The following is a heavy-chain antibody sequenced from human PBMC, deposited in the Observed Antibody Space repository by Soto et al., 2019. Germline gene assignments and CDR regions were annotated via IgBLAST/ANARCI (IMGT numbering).Heavy chain of an antibody. Sequence: DVQLVESGGGLVQPGGSLRLSCAASGFTFNTYSMNWVRQAPGQGLEWVSYISRTNTIHYADSVRGRFTISRDNAKNSLYLQMNSLRAEDTAVYVCTRDPHALDYWGQGTLVTVSS. CDR3: TRDPHALDY. CDR1: GFTFNTYS. CDR2: ISRTNTI. V-gene: IGHV3-48*01. J-gene: IGHJ4*02.